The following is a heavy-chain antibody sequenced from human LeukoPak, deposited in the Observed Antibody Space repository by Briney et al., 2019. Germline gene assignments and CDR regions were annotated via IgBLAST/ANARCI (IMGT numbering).Heavy chain of an antibody. CDR1: GFTFSSYA. CDR3: ARDLIAAAGTVVH. V-gene: IGHV3-23*01. J-gene: IGHJ4*02. Sequence: PGGSLRLSCAASGFTFSSYAMSWVRQAPGKGLEWVSAISGSGGSTYYADSVKGRFTISRDNAWNSLYLQMNSLRVEDTAVYYCARDLIAAAGTVVHWGQGTLVTVSS. D-gene: IGHD6-13*01. CDR2: ISGSGGST.